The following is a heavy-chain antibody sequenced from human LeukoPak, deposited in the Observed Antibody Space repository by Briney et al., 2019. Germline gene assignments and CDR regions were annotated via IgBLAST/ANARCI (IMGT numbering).Heavy chain of an antibody. J-gene: IGHJ4*02. CDR2: IYYTGSA. CDR3: ASAPAGVIDYFDY. Sequence: TSETLSLTSTVSGGSISSYYWSWIRQPPGKGLEWIGYIYYTGSANYNPSVKSRVTISVDTSKNHFSLKLSSVTAADTAVYYCASAPAGVIDYFDYWGQGTLVTVSS. V-gene: IGHV4-59*08. D-gene: IGHD2-8*01. CDR1: GGSISSYY.